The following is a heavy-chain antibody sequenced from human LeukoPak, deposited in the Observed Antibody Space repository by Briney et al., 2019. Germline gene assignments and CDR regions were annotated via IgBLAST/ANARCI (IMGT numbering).Heavy chain of an antibody. CDR1: GFTFSSYG. Sequence: SGGSLRLSCAASGFTFSSYGMHWVSQAPGKGLEWVAVISYDGSNKYYADSVKGRFTISRDNSKNTLYLQMNSLRAEDTAVYYCAKGPSVWGSYRYFDYWGQGTLVTVSS. J-gene: IGHJ4*02. V-gene: IGHV3-30*18. D-gene: IGHD3-16*02. CDR3: AKGPSVWGSYRYFDY. CDR2: ISYDGSNK.